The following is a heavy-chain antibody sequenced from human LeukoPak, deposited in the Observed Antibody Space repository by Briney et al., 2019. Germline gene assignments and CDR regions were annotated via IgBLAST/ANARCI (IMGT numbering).Heavy chain of an antibody. CDR1: GGSISSSSYY. V-gene: IGHV4-39*01. CDR3: ASLEWLYTPFDY. CDR2: IYYSGST. J-gene: IGHJ4*02. Sequence: PSETLSLTCTVSGGSISSSSYYWGWIRQPPGKGLEWIGSIYYSGSTYYSPSLKSRVTISVDTSKNQFSLKLSSVTAADTAVYYCASLEWLYTPFDYWGQGTLVTVSS. D-gene: IGHD3-3*01.